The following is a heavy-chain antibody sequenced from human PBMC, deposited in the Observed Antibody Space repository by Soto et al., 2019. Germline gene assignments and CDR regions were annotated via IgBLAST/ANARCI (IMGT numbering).Heavy chain of an antibody. V-gene: IGHV3-23*01. Sequence: GSLRLSCAASGFTFSSYAMSWVRQAPGKGLEWVSAISGSGGSTYYADSVKGRFTISRDNSKNTLYLQMNSLRAEDTAVYYCATGPDRYSSGWFDYWGQGTLVTVSS. CDR3: ATGPDRYSSGWFDY. D-gene: IGHD6-19*01. CDR2: ISGSGGST. J-gene: IGHJ4*02. CDR1: GFTFSSYA.